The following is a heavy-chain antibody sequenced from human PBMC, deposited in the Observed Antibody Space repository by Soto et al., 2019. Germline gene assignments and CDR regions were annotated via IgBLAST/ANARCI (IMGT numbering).Heavy chain of an antibody. V-gene: IGHV4-61*08. CDR3: ARVRISTVSTTYYFDY. CDR1: GDTISTGGYL. J-gene: IGHJ4*02. Sequence: TSETLSLTCDVSGDTISTGGYLWGWIRQPPGKGLEWIGYSYNSGNTNFNPSLKSRVTISVDMSTNQFSLKLSSVTAADTAVYYCARVRISTVSTTYYFDYWGQGTLVTVSS. D-gene: IGHD4-17*01. CDR2: SYNSGNT.